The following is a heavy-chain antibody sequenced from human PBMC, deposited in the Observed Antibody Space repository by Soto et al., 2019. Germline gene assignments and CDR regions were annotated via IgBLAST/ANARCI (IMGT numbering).Heavy chain of an antibody. Sequence: QVQLVQSGAEVKKPGASVKVSCKASGYTFTNYAMHWVRQAPGQRLEWMGWINAGNGNTKYSQNFQGRVTITRDASAGTAYMELSSLRSEDTAVYYCAIGIWSSGTYYFDSWGQGTLVTVSS. CDR2: INAGNGNT. J-gene: IGHJ4*02. CDR3: AIGIWSSGTYYFDS. CDR1: GYTFTNYA. V-gene: IGHV1-3*01. D-gene: IGHD1-26*01.